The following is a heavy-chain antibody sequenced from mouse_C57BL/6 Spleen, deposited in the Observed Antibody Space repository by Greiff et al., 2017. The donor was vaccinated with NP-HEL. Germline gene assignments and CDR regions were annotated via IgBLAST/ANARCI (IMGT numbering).Heavy chain of an antibody. CDR1: GYAFSSSW. CDR3: AREGLRLYYFDY. D-gene: IGHD2-2*01. Sequence: VQLQQSGPELVKPGASVKISCKASGYAFSSSWMNWVKQRPGKGLEWIGRIYPGDGDTNYNGKFKGKATLTADKSSSTAYMQLSSLTSEDSAVDFCAREGLRLYYFDYWGQGTTLTVSS. J-gene: IGHJ2*01. V-gene: IGHV1-82*01. CDR2: IYPGDGDT.